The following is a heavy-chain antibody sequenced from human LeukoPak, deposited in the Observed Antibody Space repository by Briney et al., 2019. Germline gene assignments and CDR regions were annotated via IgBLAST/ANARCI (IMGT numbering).Heavy chain of an antibody. CDR3: ARVGPDTAMDPDYYFDY. CDR1: GGXISSGDYY. CDR2: IYYSGST. V-gene: IGHV4-30-4*01. D-gene: IGHD5-18*01. Sequence: SETLSLTCTVSGGXISSGDYYWSWIRQPPGKGLEWIGYIYYSGSTYYNPSLKSRVTISVDTSKNQFSLKLSSVTAADTAVYYCARVGPDTAMDPDYYFDYWGQGTLVTVSS. J-gene: IGHJ4*02.